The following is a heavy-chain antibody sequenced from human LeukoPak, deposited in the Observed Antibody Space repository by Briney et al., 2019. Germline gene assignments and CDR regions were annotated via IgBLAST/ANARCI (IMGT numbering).Heavy chain of an antibody. V-gene: IGHV3-7*02. CDR3: ASSPSTGTTTVVY. J-gene: IGHJ4*02. CDR1: GFSFSNYW. CDR2: INQDGGEK. Sequence: GGSLRLSCAASGFSFSNYWLSWVRQAPGKGLEWVANINQDGGEKCYVDSVKGRFTISRDNAKNSLYRQMNSLRAEDTAVYYCASSPSTGTTTVVYWGQGTLVTVSS. D-gene: IGHD1-7*01.